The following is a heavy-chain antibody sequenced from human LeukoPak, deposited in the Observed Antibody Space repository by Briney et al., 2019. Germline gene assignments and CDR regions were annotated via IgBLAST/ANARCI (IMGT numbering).Heavy chain of an antibody. CDR3: VRGGSTHFQH. J-gene: IGHJ1*01. CDR2: INSEGRST. CDR1: GFTFSSYW. D-gene: IGHD3-16*01. V-gene: IGHV3-74*01. Sequence: GGSLRLSCAASGFTFSSYWMHWVRQAPGKGLVWVSRINSEGRSTSYADSVKGRFTISRDNAENTLYLQMNSLRAEDTAVYYCVRGGSTHFQHWGQGTLVTVSS.